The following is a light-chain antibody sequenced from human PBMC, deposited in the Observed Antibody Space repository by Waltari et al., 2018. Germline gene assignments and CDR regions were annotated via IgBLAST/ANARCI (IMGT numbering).Light chain of an antibody. V-gene: IGKV4-1*01. CDR3: QQYYTTPYT. CDR1: QSVLYSANNKNY. Sequence: DIVMTQSPDSLAMSLGERANINCKSSQSVLYSANNKNYLAWYQQKPGQPPNLLIYWASTRESGVPDRFSGSGSGTDFTLTISSLQAEDVAVYYCQQYYTTPYTFGQGTKLEIK. J-gene: IGKJ2*01. CDR2: WAS.